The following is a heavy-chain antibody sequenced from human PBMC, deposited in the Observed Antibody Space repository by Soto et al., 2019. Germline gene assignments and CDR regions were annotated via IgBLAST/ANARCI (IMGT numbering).Heavy chain of an antibody. D-gene: IGHD2-21*01. J-gene: IGHJ6*02. CDR3: ARVASLARTYYYYGMDV. CDR2: ISYDGSNK. Sequence: GGSLRLSCAASGFTFSSYAMHWVRQAPGKGLEWVAVISYDGSNKYYADSVKGRFTISRDNSKNTLYLQMNSLRAEDTAVYNCARVASLARTYYYYGMDVWGQGTTVTVSS. CDR1: GFTFSSYA. V-gene: IGHV3-30-3*01.